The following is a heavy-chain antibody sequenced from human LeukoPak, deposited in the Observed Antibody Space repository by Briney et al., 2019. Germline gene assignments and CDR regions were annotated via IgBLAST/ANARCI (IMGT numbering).Heavy chain of an antibody. CDR2: ISGSGGST. Sequence: AGGSLRLSCAASGFTFSSYAMSWVRQAPGKGLEWVSAISGSGGSTYYADSVKGRFTISRDNSKNTLYLQMNSLRAEDTAVYYCAKDGQQQLAYFDYWGQGTLGTVSS. D-gene: IGHD6-13*01. J-gene: IGHJ4*02. CDR1: GFTFSSYA. V-gene: IGHV3-23*01. CDR3: AKDGQQQLAYFDY.